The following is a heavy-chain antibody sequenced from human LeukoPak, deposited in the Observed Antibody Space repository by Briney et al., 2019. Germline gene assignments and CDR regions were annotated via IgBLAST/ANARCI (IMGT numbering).Heavy chain of an antibody. D-gene: IGHD6-6*01. V-gene: IGHV1-18*01. CDR1: RNTVTPYG. Sequence: SARGFPNTTRNTVTPYGIKVRGQGAGKLLQWIAWISAYNGNTNYAQKLQGRVTMTTDTSTSTAYMELRSLRSDDTAVYYCARDVEAARPGWFGPWGQGTLVTVPS. CDR2: ISAYNGNT. J-gene: IGHJ5*02. CDR3: ARDVEAARPGWFGP.